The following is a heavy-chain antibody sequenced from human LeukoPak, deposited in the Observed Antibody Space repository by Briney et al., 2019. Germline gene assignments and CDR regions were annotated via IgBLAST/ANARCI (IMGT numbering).Heavy chain of an antibody. D-gene: IGHD1-26*01. Sequence: GGSLRLSCAASGFTFSTYGMHWVRQAPGKGLEWVAVISYDGSNKYYADSVKGRFTISRDNSKNTLYLQMNSLRAEDTAVYYCAKAFRIVGATVLDYWGQGTLVTVSS. CDR1: GFTFSTYG. CDR3: AKAFRIVGATVLDY. CDR2: ISYDGSNK. J-gene: IGHJ4*02. V-gene: IGHV3-30*18.